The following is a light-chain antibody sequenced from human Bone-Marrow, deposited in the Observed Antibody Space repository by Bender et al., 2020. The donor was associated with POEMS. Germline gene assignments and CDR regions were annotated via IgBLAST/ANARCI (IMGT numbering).Light chain of an antibody. V-gene: IGLV3-1*01. J-gene: IGLJ2*01. CDR2: QDN. CDR1: NLGDKY. Sequence: SYKLTQPPSVSVSPGQTASITCSGENLGDKYTSWYQQKPGQSPFLVIYQDNKRPSGIPERFSGSNSGNTATLTISGTQSLDEAEYYCQAWDSSTVLFGGGTTLTVL. CDR3: QAWDSSTVL.